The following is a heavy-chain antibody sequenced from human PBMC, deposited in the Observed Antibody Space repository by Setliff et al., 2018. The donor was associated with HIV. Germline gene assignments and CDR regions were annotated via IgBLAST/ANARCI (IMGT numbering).Heavy chain of an antibody. CDR2: ISYSGSP. D-gene: IGHD2-2*01. J-gene: IGHJ6*02. CDR1: GGSITSHY. V-gene: IGHV4-59*11. Sequence: LSLTCSVSGGSITSHYWTWIRQPPGKGLEWIGVISYSGSPHYNPSLKSRVTIGMDTSKNQVSLKVRSVTAADTAVYYCARMDSSTWPDYYFYGMDVWGQGTTVTVSS. CDR3: ARMDSSTWPDYYFYGMDV.